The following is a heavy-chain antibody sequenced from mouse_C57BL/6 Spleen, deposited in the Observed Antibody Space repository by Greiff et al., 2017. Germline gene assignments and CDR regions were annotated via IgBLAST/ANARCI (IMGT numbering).Heavy chain of an antibody. CDR1: GYTFTDYE. D-gene: IGHD2-4*01. Sequence: VKLVESGAELVRPGASVTLSCKASGYTFTDYEMHWVKQTPVHGLEWIGAIDPETGGTAYNQKFKGKAILTADKSSSTAYMELRSLTSEDSAVYYCTRVYDYDGYWGQGTTLTVSS. CDR3: TRVYDYDGY. V-gene: IGHV1-15*01. CDR2: IDPETGGT. J-gene: IGHJ2*01.